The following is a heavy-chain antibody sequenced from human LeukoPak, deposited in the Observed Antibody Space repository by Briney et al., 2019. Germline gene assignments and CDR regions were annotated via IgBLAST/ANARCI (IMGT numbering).Heavy chain of an antibody. CDR2: IDWDDDK. CDR1: GFSLSTSGMC. Sequence: SGPALVKPTQTPTLTCTFSGFSLSTSGMCVSWIRQPPGKALEWLVGIDWDDDKYYSTSLKTRLTISKDTSKNQVVLTMTNMDPVDTATYYCARVHINSDAFDIWSQGTMVTVSS. V-gene: IGHV2-70*11. CDR3: ARVHINSDAFDI. J-gene: IGHJ3*02. D-gene: IGHD2-21*01.